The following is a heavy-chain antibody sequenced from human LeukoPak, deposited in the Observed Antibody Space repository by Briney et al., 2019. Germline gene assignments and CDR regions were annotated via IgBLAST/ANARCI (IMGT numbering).Heavy chain of an antibody. J-gene: IGHJ4*02. D-gene: IGHD1-26*01. Sequence: PGGSLRLSCAASGFTFSSYSMNWVRQAPGKGLEWVSSISSGSSYIYYADSVKGRFTISRDNAKNSLYLQMNSLRAEDTAVYYCARGEVGAHLIFDYWGQGTLVTVSS. V-gene: IGHV3-21*01. CDR1: GFTFSSYS. CDR3: ARGEVGAHLIFDY. CDR2: ISSGSSYI.